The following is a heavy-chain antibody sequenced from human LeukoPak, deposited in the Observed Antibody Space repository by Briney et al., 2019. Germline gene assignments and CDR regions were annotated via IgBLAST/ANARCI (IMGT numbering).Heavy chain of an antibody. D-gene: IGHD2-15*01. CDR1: GYTFTGYY. Sequence: GASVKVSCKASGYTFTGYYMHWVRQAPGQGLEWMGWINPNSGGTNYAQKFQGRVTMTRDTSISTAYMELSRLRSDDTAVYYCAREGSLVAALNWFDPWGQGTLVTVSS. J-gene: IGHJ5*02. CDR2: INPNSGGT. V-gene: IGHV1-2*02. CDR3: AREGSLVAALNWFDP.